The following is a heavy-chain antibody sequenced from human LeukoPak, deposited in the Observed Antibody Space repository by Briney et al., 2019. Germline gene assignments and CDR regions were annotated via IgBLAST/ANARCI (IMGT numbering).Heavy chain of an antibody. Sequence: GGSLRLSCAGAGFTFSFYSMNWVRQAPGKGLEWVSYISSSSGDTYYADSVKGRFTISRDNAQNSLYLQMNSLRAEDTAVYYCARAVDSSGYAVGYWGQGTLVTVSS. V-gene: IGHV3-48*01. CDR3: ARAVDSSGYAVGY. CDR1: GFTFSFYS. J-gene: IGHJ4*02. CDR2: ISSSSGDT. D-gene: IGHD3-22*01.